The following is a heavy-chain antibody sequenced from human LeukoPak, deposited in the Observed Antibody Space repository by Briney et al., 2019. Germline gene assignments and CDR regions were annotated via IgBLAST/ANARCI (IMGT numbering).Heavy chain of an antibody. D-gene: IGHD6-13*01. Sequence: ASVKVSCKASGYTFTSYGISWVRQAPGQGLEWMGGILPIFGTATYAQKFQDRVTFTADESTNTAYMDLSSLRSEDTAVYYCARDRGTAASFTNYKYYYMDVWGKGTTVTVSS. CDR3: ARDRGTAASFTNYKYYYMDV. V-gene: IGHV1-69*13. CDR2: ILPIFGTA. CDR1: GYTFTSYG. J-gene: IGHJ6*03.